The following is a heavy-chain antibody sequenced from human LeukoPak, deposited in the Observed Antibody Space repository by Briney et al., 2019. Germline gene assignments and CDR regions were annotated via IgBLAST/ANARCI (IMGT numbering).Heavy chain of an antibody. V-gene: IGHV4-30-4*01. CDR2: IYYSGST. Sequence: PSETLSLTCTVSGASITSDDYYWSWIRQPPGKGLEWIGYIYYSGSTYYNPSLKSRVTISVDTSKNQFSLKMSSVTAADTAIYYCARVGDYGDYVNWFDPWGPGTLVTVSS. D-gene: IGHD4-17*01. CDR3: ARVGDYGDYVNWFDP. CDR1: GASITSDDYY. J-gene: IGHJ5*02.